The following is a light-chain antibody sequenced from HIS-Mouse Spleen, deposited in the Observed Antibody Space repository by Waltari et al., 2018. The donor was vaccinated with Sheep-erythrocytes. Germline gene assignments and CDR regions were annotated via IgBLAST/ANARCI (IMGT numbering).Light chain of an antibody. V-gene: IGLV3-1*01. Sequence: SYELTQPPSVSVSPGQTASITCSGDKLGDKYACWYQQKPGQSPVLVIYQDSKRPSGIHGRFSGSNSENTATLTISGTQAMDEADYYCQAWDSSTVVFGGGTKLTVL. CDR1: KLGDKY. J-gene: IGLJ2*01. CDR2: QDS. CDR3: QAWDSSTVV.